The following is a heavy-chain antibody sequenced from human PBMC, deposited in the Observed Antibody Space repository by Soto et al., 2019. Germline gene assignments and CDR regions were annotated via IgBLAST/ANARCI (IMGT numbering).Heavy chain of an antibody. CDR1: GGSITSNSYY. Sequence: SETLSLTCTVSGGSITSNSYYWGWIRQPPGKGLEWIGSIYYSGSTYYNPSLKSRVTISVDTSKNQFSLRLSSVPAADTAVYYCARQPLVAGSYSFDYWGQVTLVTVSS. D-gene: IGHD6-19*01. J-gene: IGHJ4*02. CDR3: ARQPLVAGSYSFDY. CDR2: IYYSGST. V-gene: IGHV4-39*01.